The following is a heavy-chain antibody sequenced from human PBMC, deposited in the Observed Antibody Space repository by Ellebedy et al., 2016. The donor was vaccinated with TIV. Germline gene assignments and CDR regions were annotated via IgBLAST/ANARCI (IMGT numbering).Heavy chain of an antibody. CDR1: GFTFSSYG. D-gene: IGHD5-18*01. J-gene: IGHJ3*02. CDR2: IWYDGTDK. V-gene: IGHV3-33*01. Sequence: PGGSLRLSCAASGFTFSSYGMHWVRQAPGKGPEWVAVIWYDGTDKYYADSVRGRFTISRDNSKSTLYLQMNSLRVEDTAVYYCAFQSMVTAFDMWGQGTMVTVSS. CDR3: AFQSMVTAFDM.